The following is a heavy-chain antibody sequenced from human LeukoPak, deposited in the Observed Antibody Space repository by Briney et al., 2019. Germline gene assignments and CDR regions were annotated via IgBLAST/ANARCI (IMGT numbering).Heavy chain of an antibody. CDR3: ARGQNYYGSGSQTFDI. Sequence: GGSLRLSCVASGFTFSSYSMNWVRQAPGKGLEWVSHISSSGTTKYYADSVKGRFTISRDNAKNSLYLQVSSLRAEDTAWYYCARGQNYYGSGSQTFDIWGQGTMVTVSS. CDR1: GFTFSSYS. CDR2: ISSSGTTK. V-gene: IGHV3-48*04. D-gene: IGHD3-10*01. J-gene: IGHJ3*02.